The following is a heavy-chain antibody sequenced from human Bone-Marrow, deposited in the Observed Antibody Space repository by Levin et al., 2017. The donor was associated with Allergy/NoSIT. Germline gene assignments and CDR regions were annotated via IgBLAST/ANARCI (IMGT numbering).Heavy chain of an antibody. CDR3: YSSAFDV. D-gene: IGHD2-15*01. Sequence: GGSLRLSCAASRFTFSDAWMSWVRQAPGKGLEWVGRIKSQTDGGTTDYAAPVKGRFTISRDDSKNTLYLHMNSLKTEDTAMYYCYSSAFDVWGQGTMVTVSS. V-gene: IGHV3-15*05. CDR1: RFTFSDAW. CDR2: IKSQTDGGTT. J-gene: IGHJ3*01.